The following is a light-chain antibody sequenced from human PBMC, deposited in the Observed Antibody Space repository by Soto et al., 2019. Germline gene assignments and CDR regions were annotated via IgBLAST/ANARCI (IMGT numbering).Light chain of an antibody. CDR2: GAS. J-gene: IGKJ1*01. CDR1: QGSSNY. CDR3: QKYNSAPT. Sequence: DIQLTQSPSSLSASVGDRVTITFRASQGSSNYVAWYQQEPGKVPKLLIYGASTLQSGGPSRFTGSGSGTDFSLTISSLQPEDVATYYCQKYNSAPTFGQGTRVEIK. V-gene: IGKV1-27*01.